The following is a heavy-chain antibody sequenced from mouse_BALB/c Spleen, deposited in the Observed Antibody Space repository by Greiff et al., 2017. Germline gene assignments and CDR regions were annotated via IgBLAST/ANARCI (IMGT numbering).Heavy chain of an antibody. V-gene: IGHV1-55*01. CDR2: IYPGGGYT. CDR3: ARRGNFSWFAY. D-gene: IGHD2-1*01. CDR1: GYTFTSYW. J-gene: IGHJ3*01. Sequence: QVQLQQPGAELVKPGASVKLSCKASGYTFTSYWMHWVKLRPGQGFEWIGDIYPGGGYTNYNEKFKGKATLTADTSSSTAYMQLSSLTSEDSAIYYCARRGNFSWFAYWGQGTLVTVSA.